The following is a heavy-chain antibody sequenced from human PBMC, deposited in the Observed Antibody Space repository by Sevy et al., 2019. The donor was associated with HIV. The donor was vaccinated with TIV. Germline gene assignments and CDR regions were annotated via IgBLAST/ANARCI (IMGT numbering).Heavy chain of an antibody. CDR3: ATSRSGYFDSSGYYIY. D-gene: IGHD3-22*01. J-gene: IGHJ4*02. CDR2: IYPDDSDT. Sequence: GESLKISCKGSGYSFTSHWIGWVRHMPGKGLEWMGIIYPDDSDTRYSPSFQGQVTFSADKSISTAYLQWSSLKAADTAMYYCATSRSGYFDSSGYYIYWGQGTLVTVSS. V-gene: IGHV5-51*01. CDR1: GYSFTSHW.